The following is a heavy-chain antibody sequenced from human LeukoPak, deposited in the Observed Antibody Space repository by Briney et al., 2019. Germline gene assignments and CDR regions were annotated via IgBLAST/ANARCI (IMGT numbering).Heavy chain of an antibody. D-gene: IGHD3-10*01. CDR1: GGSISSSSYY. CDR2: INHSGST. J-gene: IGHJ4*02. CDR3: ASSLGVRGENFDY. Sequence: NPSETLSLTCTVSGGSISSSSYYWSWIRQPPGKGLEWIGEINHSGSTNYNPSLKSRVTISVDTSKNQFSLKLSSVTAADTAVYYCASSLGVRGENFDYWGQGTLVTVSS. V-gene: IGHV4-39*07.